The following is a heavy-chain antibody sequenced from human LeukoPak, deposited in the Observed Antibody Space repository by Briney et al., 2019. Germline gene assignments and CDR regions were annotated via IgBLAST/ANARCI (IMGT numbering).Heavy chain of an antibody. CDR1: GYRFTSYW. CDR2: IYPGDSDT. Sequence: GGSLQISCKGSGYRFTSYWIGWVRQMPGKGLEWMGIIYPGDSDTRYSPSFQGQVTISADKSISTAYLQWSSLKASDTAMYYCARAQTTHYGGNTEFDCWGQGTLVTVSS. V-gene: IGHV5-51*01. D-gene: IGHD4-23*01. CDR3: ARAQTTHYGGNTEFDC. J-gene: IGHJ4*02.